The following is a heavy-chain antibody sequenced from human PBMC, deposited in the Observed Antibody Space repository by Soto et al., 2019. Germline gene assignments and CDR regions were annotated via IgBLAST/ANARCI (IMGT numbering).Heavy chain of an antibody. CDR3: VQKRLAVRALMGYSYGTDV. Sequence: GWSLRLSCSASGFTFSAFAMHWVRQAPGKGLEYVSAISTDGGSTYSADSVRGRFTISRDNSKNTMYLQMRSLRLEDTAIYYCVQKRLAVRALMGYSYGTDVRGQGTTVTVSS. CDR2: ISTDGGST. D-gene: IGHD3-10*01. V-gene: IGHV3-64D*06. J-gene: IGHJ6*02. CDR1: GFTFSAFA.